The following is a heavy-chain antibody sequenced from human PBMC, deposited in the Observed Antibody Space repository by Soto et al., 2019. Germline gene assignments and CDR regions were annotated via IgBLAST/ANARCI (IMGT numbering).Heavy chain of an antibody. D-gene: IGHD2-21*02. CDR1: GFSLSTSGVG. V-gene: IGHV2-5*02. CDR2: IYWDNDK. J-gene: IGHJ6*02. Sequence: QITLKESGPTLVKPTQTLTLTCTFSGFSLSTSGVGVGWIRQPPGKALEWLALIYWDNDKRYSPSLQSRLTITKDTSKNQVVLTMSNMDPVDTATYYCVHSRCGGDCLQSYPSHYYCGTDVWGQGTTVTVSS. CDR3: VHSRCGGDCLQSYPSHYYCGTDV.